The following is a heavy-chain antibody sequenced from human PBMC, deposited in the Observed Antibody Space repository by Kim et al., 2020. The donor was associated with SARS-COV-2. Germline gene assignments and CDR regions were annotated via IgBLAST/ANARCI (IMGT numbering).Heavy chain of an antibody. CDR2: VATDGRS. Sequence: SETLSLTCTVSGDSLSSYHWGWIRQPPGKGLEWIGRVATDGRSDYHPSLKSRVTISLDTSKNQSSLKLTSVTAADTAVYYCARDLSVADSVSCFHPWGQG. J-gene: IGHJ5*02. V-gene: IGHV4-4*07. CDR1: GDSLSSYH. CDR3: ARDLSVADSVSCFHP.